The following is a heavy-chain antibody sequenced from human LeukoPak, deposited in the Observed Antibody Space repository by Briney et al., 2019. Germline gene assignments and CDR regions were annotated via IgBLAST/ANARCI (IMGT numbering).Heavy chain of an antibody. D-gene: IGHD4-17*01. Sequence: GGSLRLSCAASGFTFSRHSINWVRQAPGKGLEWVSSISSSSSYIYYADSVKGRFTISRDNAKNSLYLQMNSLRAEDTAVYYCARVPTVTFFDYWGQGTLVTVSS. CDR2: ISSSSSYI. V-gene: IGHV3-21*01. CDR1: GFTFSRHS. J-gene: IGHJ4*02. CDR3: ARVPTVTFFDY.